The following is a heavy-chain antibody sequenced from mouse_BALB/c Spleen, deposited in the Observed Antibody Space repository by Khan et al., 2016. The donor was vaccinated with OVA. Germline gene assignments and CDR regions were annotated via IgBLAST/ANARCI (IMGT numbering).Heavy chain of an antibody. CDR1: GFSLTNYG. CDR2: IWSDGST. Sequence: VKLLESGPGLVAPSQSLSITCTISGFSLTNYGVHWVRQPPGKGLEWLVVIWSDGSTTYNSDLKSRLTISKDNSKSQVFLQLNSLQTDDTAMYFCDRRSCYHGKIMDYGGQGTSVTVSA. J-gene: IGHJ4*01. V-gene: IGHV2-6-1*01. CDR3: DRRSCYHGKIMDY.